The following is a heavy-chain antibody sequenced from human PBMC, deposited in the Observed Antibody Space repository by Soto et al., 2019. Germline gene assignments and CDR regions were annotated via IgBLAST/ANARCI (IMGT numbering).Heavy chain of an antibody. CDR3: ARSYYGSGSYYNRYYYYGMDV. D-gene: IGHD3-10*01. V-gene: IGHV1-69*06. CDR1: GGTFSSYA. J-gene: IGHJ6*02. Sequence: QVQLVQSGAEVKKPGSSVKVSCKASGGTFSSYAISWVRQAPGQGLEWMGGIIPIFGTANYAQKFQGRVTITADKSTSTDYMELSRLRSEDTAVYYCARSYYGSGSYYNRYYYYGMDVWGQGTTVTVSS. CDR2: IIPIFGTA.